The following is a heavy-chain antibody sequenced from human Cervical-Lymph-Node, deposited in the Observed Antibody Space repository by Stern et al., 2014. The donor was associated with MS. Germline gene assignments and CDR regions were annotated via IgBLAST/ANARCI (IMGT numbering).Heavy chain of an antibody. Sequence: QVQLVESDPGLVKPSGTLSLTCTVSGGSFSSSHWGSSVRQTPGKGLECIEEISHSGSNSYTPSLKSRVTMSIDKSKRQFSLNLISVIAADTAVYYCVYGGFHSPFAYWGQGKLVTVSS. CDR1: GGSFSSSHW. CDR3: VYGGFHSPFAY. D-gene: IGHD4-23*01. CDR2: ISHSGSN. J-gene: IGHJ4*02. V-gene: IGHV4-4*02.